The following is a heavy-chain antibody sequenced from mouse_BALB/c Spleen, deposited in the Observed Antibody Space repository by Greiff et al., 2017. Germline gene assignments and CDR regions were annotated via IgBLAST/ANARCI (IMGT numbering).Heavy chain of an antibody. D-gene: IGHD2-4*01. CDR1: GFAFSRYW. V-gene: IGHV4-1*02. CDR3: ARGGDDYVWFAY. J-gene: IGHJ3*01. Sequence: EVKLMESGAGLVQPGGSLKLSCVASGFAFSRYWMSWVRQAPGKGLEWIGEINPDSSTINYTPTLKDKFIITRDNAKNTLYLQMSRVRSEDTAIYYCARGGDDYVWFAYWGQGTLVTVSA. CDR2: INPDSSTI.